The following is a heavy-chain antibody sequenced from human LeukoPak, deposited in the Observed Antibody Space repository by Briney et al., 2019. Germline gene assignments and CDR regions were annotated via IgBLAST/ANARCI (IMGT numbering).Heavy chain of an antibody. CDR3: AKPPEVGATVGYFDY. Sequence: PGGSLRLSCAASGFTSSGYGMHWVRQAPGKGLEWVALISFDGSNQYYADSVKGRFTISRDNSKNTLYLQMSSLRAEDTAVYYCAKPPEVGATVGYFDYWGQGTLVTVSS. J-gene: IGHJ4*02. V-gene: IGHV3-30*18. D-gene: IGHD1-26*01. CDR1: GFTSSGYG. CDR2: ISFDGSNQ.